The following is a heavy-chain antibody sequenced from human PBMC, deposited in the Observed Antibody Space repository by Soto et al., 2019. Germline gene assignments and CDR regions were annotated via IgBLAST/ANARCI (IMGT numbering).Heavy chain of an antibody. Sequence: GGSLRLSCAASGFTFSSYSMNWVRQAPGKGLEWVSSISSSSSYIYYADSVKGRFTISRDNAKNSLYLQMNSLRAEDTAVYYCAKDQYFDWLVHPVDYWGQGTLVTVSS. CDR2: ISSSSSYI. V-gene: IGHV3-21*01. D-gene: IGHD3-9*01. CDR1: GFTFSSYS. CDR3: AKDQYFDWLVHPVDY. J-gene: IGHJ4*02.